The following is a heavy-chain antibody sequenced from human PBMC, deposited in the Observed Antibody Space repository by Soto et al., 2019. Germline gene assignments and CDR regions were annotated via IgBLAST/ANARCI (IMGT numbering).Heavy chain of an antibody. V-gene: IGHV1-18*01. CDR2: ISAYNGNT. CDR3: ARDQYGYSSSCPGY. J-gene: IGHJ4*02. CDR1: GYTFTSYG. D-gene: IGHD6-13*01. Sequence: QVQLVQSGAEVKKPGASVKVSCKASGYTFTSYGISWVRQAPGQGLEWMGWISAYNGNTNYAQKLQGRVTMTTDTATSTAYVELRSLRSDDTAVYYCARDQYGYSSSCPGYWGQGTLVTVSS.